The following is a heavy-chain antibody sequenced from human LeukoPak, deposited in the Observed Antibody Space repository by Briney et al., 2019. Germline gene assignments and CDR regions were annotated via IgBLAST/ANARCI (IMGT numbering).Heavy chain of an antibody. CDR3: ARDRYSGYDGDFDY. Sequence: GGSLRLSCAASGFTFSSYEMNWVRQAPGKGLEWVSYISSSGSTIYYADSVKGRFTISRDNAKNSLYLQMNSLRDEDTAVYYCARDRYSGYDGDFDYWGQGTLVTVSS. J-gene: IGHJ4*02. CDR2: ISSSGSTI. V-gene: IGHV3-48*03. D-gene: IGHD5-12*01. CDR1: GFTFSSYE.